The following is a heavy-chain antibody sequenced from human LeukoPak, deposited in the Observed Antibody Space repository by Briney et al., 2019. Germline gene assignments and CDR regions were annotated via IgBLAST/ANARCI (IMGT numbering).Heavy chain of an antibody. Sequence: PSETLSLTCTVSGGSISSYYWSWIRQPPGPGLEWIGYIYYSGSTNYNPSLKSRVTISVDTSKNQFSLKLSSVTAADTAVYYCARRCVSISCYFFWGQGTLVTVSS. CDR2: IYYSGST. V-gene: IGHV4-59*01. CDR1: GGSISSYY. CDR3: ARRCVSISCYFF. D-gene: IGHD2-2*01. J-gene: IGHJ4*02.